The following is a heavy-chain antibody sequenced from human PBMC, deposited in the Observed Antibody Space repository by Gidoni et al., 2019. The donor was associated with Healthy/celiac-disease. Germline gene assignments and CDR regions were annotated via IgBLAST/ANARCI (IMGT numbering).Heavy chain of an antibody. J-gene: IGHJ4*02. D-gene: IGHD1-26*01. V-gene: IGHV3-23*01. CDR1: GFPFSSYA. Sequence: EVQLLESGGGLVQPGGSLRLSCAASGFPFSSYAMSWVRQAPGKGLEWVSAISGSGGSTYYADSVKGRFTSPRDNSKNTLYLQMNSLRAEDTAVYYCAKGLGSYYSASGYWGQGTLVTVSS. CDR3: AKGLGSYYSASGY. CDR2: ISGSGGST.